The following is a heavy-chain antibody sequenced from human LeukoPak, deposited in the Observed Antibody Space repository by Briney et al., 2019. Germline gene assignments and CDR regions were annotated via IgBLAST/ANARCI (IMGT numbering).Heavy chain of an antibody. Sequence: SETLSLTCDVSGGSVTSTNGWTWVRQPPGKGLEWIGEVHLDGRTNYNPSLKSRLIMSVDLPGNHISLKLTSVTAADTAVYYCAREGGFYRPLDYSGQGTLVTVSS. CDR2: VHLDGRT. V-gene: IGHV4-4*02. D-gene: IGHD3-3*01. CDR3: AREGGFYRPLDY. CDR1: GGSVTSTNG. J-gene: IGHJ4*02.